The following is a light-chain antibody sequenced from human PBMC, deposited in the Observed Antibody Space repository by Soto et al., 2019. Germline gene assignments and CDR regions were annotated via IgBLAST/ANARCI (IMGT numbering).Light chain of an antibody. CDR2: GAS. V-gene: IGKV1-39*01. Sequence: DIQMTQSPSSLSASVGDRVTITCRASQSISSYLNWYQQKPGKAPKLLIYGASSLQSGAQSRFSGSGSGTDLTLTISSLQPEDFATYYCQQSYTTPYFGQGTKLEIK. J-gene: IGKJ2*01. CDR3: QQSYTTPY. CDR1: QSISSY.